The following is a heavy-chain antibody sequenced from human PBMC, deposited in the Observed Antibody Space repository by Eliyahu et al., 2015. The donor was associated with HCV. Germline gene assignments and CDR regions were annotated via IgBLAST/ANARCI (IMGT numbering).Heavy chain of an antibody. CDR3: ARESLVGGSSSFDY. V-gene: IGHV1-18*01. Sequence: QVQLVQSGAEVKQAGASVKVSCKASGYTFITSDISWVRQAPGQGLEWMGWIRTYNGDTILARNFQGRVTMTTDTSTSTAYMELRSLRSDDTAIYYCARESLVGGSSSFDYWGQGTLVTVSS. CDR1: GYTFITSD. D-gene: IGHD1-26*01. CDR2: IRTYNGDT. J-gene: IGHJ4*02.